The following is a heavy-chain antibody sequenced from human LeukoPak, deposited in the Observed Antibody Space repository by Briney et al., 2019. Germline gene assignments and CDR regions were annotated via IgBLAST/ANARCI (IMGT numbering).Heavy chain of an antibody. CDR2: IYYSGST. D-gene: IGHD2-2*01. CDR1: GGSISSSSYY. Sequence: SETLSLTCTVSGGSISSSSYYWGWIRQPPGKGLEWIGSIYYSGSTYYNPSLKSRVTISVDTSKNQFSLKLSSVTAGDTAVYYCARVILVPVHGAFDIWGQGTMVTVSS. CDR3: ARVILVPVHGAFDI. V-gene: IGHV4-39*07. J-gene: IGHJ3*02.